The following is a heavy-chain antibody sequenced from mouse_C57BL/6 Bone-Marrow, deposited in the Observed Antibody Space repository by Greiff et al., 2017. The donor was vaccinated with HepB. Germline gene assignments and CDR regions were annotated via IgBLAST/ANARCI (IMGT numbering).Heavy chain of an antibody. CDR3: ANYYGSSPYYAMDY. D-gene: IGHD1-1*01. CDR1: GYSFTDYN. CDR2: INPNYGTT. Sequence: VQLQQSGPELVKPGASVKISCKASGYSFTDYNMNWVKQSNGKSLEWIGVINPNYGTTSYNQKFKGKATLTVDQSSSTAYMQLNSLTSEDSAVYYCANYYGSSPYYAMDYWGQGTSVTVSS. J-gene: IGHJ4*01. V-gene: IGHV1-39*01.